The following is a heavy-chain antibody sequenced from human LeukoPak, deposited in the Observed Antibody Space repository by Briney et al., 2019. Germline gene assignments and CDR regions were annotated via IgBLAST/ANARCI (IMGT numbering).Heavy chain of an antibody. CDR2: ISSSGSTI. D-gene: IGHD3-10*01. CDR1: GFTFSSYE. CDR3: ARESITMARGVTPYYYYYGMDV. V-gene: IGHV3-48*03. Sequence: PGGSLRLSCAASGFTFSSYEMNWVRQAPAKGLEWVSYISSSGSTIYYADSVKGRFTISRDNAKNSLYLQMNSLRAEDTAVYYCARESITMARGVTPYYYYYGMDVWGKGTTVTVSS. J-gene: IGHJ6*04.